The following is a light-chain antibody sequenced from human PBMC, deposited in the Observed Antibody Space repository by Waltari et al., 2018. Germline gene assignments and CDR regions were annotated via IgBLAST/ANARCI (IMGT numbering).Light chain of an antibody. J-gene: IGKJ4*01. CDR3: QQSYTSLLLT. CDR2: GSS. V-gene: IGKV1-39*01. Sequence: DIQMTQSPSSLSASVGDXVXXTCRASQGIGDYVKWYQQKTGKAPKVLIYGSSILESGVPSRFSGSGYGTEFTLTISRLQPEDFATYYCQQSYTSLLLTFGGGTKVDIK. CDR1: QGIGDY.